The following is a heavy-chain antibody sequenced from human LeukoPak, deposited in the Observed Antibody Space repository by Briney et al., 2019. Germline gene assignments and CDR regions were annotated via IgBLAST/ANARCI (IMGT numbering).Heavy chain of an antibody. CDR2: ISNDGNNK. CDR1: GFSFNTYP. V-gene: IGHV3-30*04. D-gene: IGHD3-10*01. Sequence: PGGSLRLSCAASGFSFNTYPMHWVRQAPGKGLEWVAVISNDGNNKYYADSVKGRFTISRGNFNNTLSLQMNGLRVEDTAVYYCARPDDSESFYRANHYWGRGTLVTVS. CDR3: ARPDDSESFYRANHY. J-gene: IGHJ4*02.